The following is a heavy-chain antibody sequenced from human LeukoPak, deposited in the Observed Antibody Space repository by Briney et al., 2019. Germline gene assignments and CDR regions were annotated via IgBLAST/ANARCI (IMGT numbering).Heavy chain of an antibody. CDR3: ARVRLPDGYNEFDY. J-gene: IGHJ4*02. D-gene: IGHD5-24*01. CDR1: GGSISSYY. V-gene: IGHV4-30-4*08. Sequence: TLSLTCTVSGGSISSYYWSWIRQPPGKGLEWIGYIYYSGSTYYNPSLKSRVTISVDTSKNQFSLKLSSVTAADTAVYYCARVRLPDGYNEFDYWGQGTLVTVSS. CDR2: IYYSGST.